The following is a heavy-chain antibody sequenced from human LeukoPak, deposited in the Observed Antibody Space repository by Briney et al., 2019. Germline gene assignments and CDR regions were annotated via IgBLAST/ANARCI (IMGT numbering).Heavy chain of an antibody. Sequence: PGGSLRLSCAASGFTFSSYAMSWVRQAPGKGLEWVSAISGSGGSTYYADSVKGRFTISRDNSKNTLYLQMNSLRAEDTAVYYCANHGPQDFWSGYLGDYWGQGTLVTVSS. J-gene: IGHJ4*02. CDR2: ISGSGGST. V-gene: IGHV3-23*01. CDR3: ANHGPQDFWSGYLGDY. CDR1: GFTFSSYA. D-gene: IGHD3-3*01.